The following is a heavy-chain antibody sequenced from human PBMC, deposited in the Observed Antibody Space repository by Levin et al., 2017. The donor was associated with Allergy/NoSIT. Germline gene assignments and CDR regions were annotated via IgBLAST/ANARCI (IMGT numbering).Heavy chain of an antibody. CDR1: GGSFSGYF. J-gene: IGHJ3*02. CDR2: ISLTGST. Sequence: ASETLSLTCTVHGGSFSGYFWSWIRQPPGKGLEWIGEISLTGSTKYNPSLKSRVTISLDTPKNQFSLKLSSVTAADTAVYYCARNLDTTLLYAFDIWGQGTMVTVSS. D-gene: IGHD5-18*01. V-gene: IGHV4-34*01. CDR3: ARNLDTTLLYAFDI.